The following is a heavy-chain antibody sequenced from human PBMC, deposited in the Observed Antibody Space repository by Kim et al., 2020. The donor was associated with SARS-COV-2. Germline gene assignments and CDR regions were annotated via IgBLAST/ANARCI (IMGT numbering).Heavy chain of an antibody. J-gene: IGHJ6*02. CDR2: ISYDGSNK. CDR1: GFTFSSYG. D-gene: IGHD3-10*01. V-gene: IGHV3-30*18. Sequence: GGYLRLSCAASGFTFSSYGMHWVRQAPGKGLEWVAVISYDGSNKYYADSVKGRFTISRDNSKNTLYLQMNSLRAEDTAVYYCAKDGEYYGSGRSWYGMDVWGQGPTVTVSS. CDR3: AKDGEYYGSGRSWYGMDV.